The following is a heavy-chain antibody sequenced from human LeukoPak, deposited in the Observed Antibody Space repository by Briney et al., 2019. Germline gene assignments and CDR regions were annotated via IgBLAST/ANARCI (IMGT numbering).Heavy chain of an antibody. Sequence: PGGSLRLSCAASGFTVSSNYMSWVRQAPGKGLEWVSVIYSGGSTYYADSVKGRFTISRDNSKNTLYLRMNSLRAEDTAVYYCARVDYDSSGYYLGYWGQGTLVTVSS. CDR1: GFTVSSNY. D-gene: IGHD3-22*01. J-gene: IGHJ4*02. CDR3: ARVDYDSSGYYLGY. CDR2: IYSGGST. V-gene: IGHV3-53*01.